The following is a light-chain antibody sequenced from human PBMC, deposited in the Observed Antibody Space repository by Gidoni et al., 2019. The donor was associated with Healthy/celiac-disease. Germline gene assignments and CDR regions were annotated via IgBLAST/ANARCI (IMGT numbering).Light chain of an antibody. CDR2: LGS. V-gene: IGKV2-28*01. CDR1: QSLLHSNGYNY. Sequence: DIVITHSQLSLPLTPGEPASISCRSSQSLLHSNGYNYLDWYLQKPGQSPQLLIYLGSNRASGVPDRFSGSGSGTDFTLKISRVEAEDVGVYYCMQALQTPPYTFGQGTKLEIK. J-gene: IGKJ2*01. CDR3: MQALQTPPYT.